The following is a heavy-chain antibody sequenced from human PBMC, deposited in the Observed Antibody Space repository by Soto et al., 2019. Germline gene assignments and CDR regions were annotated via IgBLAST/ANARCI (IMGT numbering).Heavy chain of an antibody. J-gene: IGHJ4*02. CDR1: GFTFSTYA. CDR3: AYSSTPFDY. V-gene: IGHV3-23*01. CDR2: ISGSGGST. D-gene: IGHD6-13*01. Sequence: GGSLRLSCAASGFTFSTYAMNWVRQAPGKGLEWVSAISGSGGSTYYADSVKGRFTISRDNSKNTLYLQMNSLRAEDTAVYYCAYSSTPFDYWGQGTLVTVSS.